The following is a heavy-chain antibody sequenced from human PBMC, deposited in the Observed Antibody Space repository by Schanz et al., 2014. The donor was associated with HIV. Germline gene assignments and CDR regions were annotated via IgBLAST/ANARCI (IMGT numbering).Heavy chain of an antibody. D-gene: IGHD1-1*01. J-gene: IGHJ6*02. Sequence: QVQLVQSGAEVKMPGSSVKVSCKASGGTLTGYGVNWVRQAPGQGLEWMGGIIPIFGTTNYAQKFQGRVTITADESASTAYMELSSLTSEDTAVYFCARDIKYDDPFQYGMDVWGQGTTVSVSS. CDR3: ARDIKYDDPFQYGMDV. CDR1: GGTLTGYG. V-gene: IGHV1-69*01. CDR2: IIPIFGTT.